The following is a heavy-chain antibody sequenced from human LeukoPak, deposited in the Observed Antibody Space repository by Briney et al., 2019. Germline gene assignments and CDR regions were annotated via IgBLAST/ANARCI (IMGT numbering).Heavy chain of an antibody. J-gene: IGHJ4*02. Sequence: ASVKVSCKASGYTFTGYYMHWVRQAPGQGLAWMGWISAYNGNTNYAQKLQGRVTMTTDTSTSTAYMELRSLRSDDTAVYYCARDAPIIAAADYWGQGTLVTVSS. V-gene: IGHV1-18*04. D-gene: IGHD6-13*01. CDR3: ARDAPIIAAADY. CDR2: ISAYNGNT. CDR1: GYTFTGYY.